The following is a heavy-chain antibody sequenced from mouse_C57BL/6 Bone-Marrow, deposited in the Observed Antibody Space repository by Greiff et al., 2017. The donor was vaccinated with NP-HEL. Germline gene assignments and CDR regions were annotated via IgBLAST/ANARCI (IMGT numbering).Heavy chain of an antibody. CDR2: IWSDGST. J-gene: IGHJ4*01. CDR3: ARHRIYYYGSSYGYAMDY. CDR1: GFSLTSYG. D-gene: IGHD1-1*01. V-gene: IGHV2-6-1*01. Sequence: VKLVESGPGLVAPSQSLSITCTVSGFSLTSYGVHWVRQPPGKGLEWLVVIWSDGSTTYNSALKSRLSLSKDNSKSQVFLKMNSLQTDDTAMYYCARHRIYYYGSSYGYAMDYWGQGTSVTVSS.